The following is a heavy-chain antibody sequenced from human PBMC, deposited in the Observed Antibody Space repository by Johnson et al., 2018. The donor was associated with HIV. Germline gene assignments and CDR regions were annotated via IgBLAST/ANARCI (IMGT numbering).Heavy chain of an antibody. J-gene: IGHJ3*02. CDR2: IYSGGST. CDR3: ARDRGSSWPYDAFDI. Sequence: VQLVESGGGVVQPGRSLRLSCEGSGFTFSSFAIHWVRQVPGKGLEWVSVIYSGGSTYYADSVKGRFTISRDNSKNTLYLQMNSLRAEDTAVYYCARDRGSSWPYDAFDIWGQGTMVTVSS. CDR1: GFTFSSFA. D-gene: IGHD6-13*01. V-gene: IGHV3-66*01.